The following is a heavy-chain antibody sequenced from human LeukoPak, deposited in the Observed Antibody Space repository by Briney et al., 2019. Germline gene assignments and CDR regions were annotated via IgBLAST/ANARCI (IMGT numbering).Heavy chain of an antibody. J-gene: IGHJ3*02. CDR3: AKVTVVTPQDVFNI. Sequence: GASVKVSCKVSGYTLTELSMHWVRQAPGKGLEWMGGFDPEDGETIYAQKFQGRVTMTEDTSTDTAYMELSSLRSEDTAVYHCAKVTVVTPQDVFNIGAKGPMFTASS. CDR2: FDPEDGET. CDR1: GYTLTELS. D-gene: IGHD4-23*01. V-gene: IGHV1-24*01.